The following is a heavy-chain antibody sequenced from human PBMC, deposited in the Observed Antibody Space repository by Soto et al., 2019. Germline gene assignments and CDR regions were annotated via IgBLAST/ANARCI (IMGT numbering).Heavy chain of an antibody. V-gene: IGHV1-2*02. Sequence: QLHLVQSGAVVKKPGASVTVSCSASGYPVTAYYMHWVRQAPGRGLEWMGGINPATGAAKYTQTFPGRVTMTRDTSKSTDFMELSGLTSEDPAVFYCARGGGVGVAGSAAFDMWGQGTLVTVSS. CDR1: GYPVTAYY. CDR2: INPATGAA. CDR3: ARGGGVGVAGSAAFDM. J-gene: IGHJ3*02. D-gene: IGHD3-3*01.